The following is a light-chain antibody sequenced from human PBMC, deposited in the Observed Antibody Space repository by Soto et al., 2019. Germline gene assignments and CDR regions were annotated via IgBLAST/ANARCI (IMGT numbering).Light chain of an antibody. CDR3: QQYGSTPWT. CDR2: GAS. CDR1: QSVSSSY. V-gene: IGKV3-20*01. Sequence: IVMTQSPGTLSFSPGERSTLYVSSSQSVSSSYLAWYQQKPGQAPRLLIYGASSRATGIPDRFSGSGSGTDFTLTISRLEPEDFAVYYCQQYGSTPWTFGQGTKVDIK. J-gene: IGKJ1*01.